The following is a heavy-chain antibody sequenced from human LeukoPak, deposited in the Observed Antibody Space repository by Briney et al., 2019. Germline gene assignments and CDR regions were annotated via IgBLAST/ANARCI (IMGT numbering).Heavy chain of an antibody. J-gene: IGHJ5*02. Sequence: ASVKVSCKASGYTFTSYYMHWVRQAPGQGLEWMGIINPSGGSTSYAQKLQGRVTMTTDTSTSTAYMELRSLRSDDTAVYYCARGDLPPYNWFDPWGQGTLVTVSS. CDR1: GYTFTSYY. CDR3: ARGDLPPYNWFDP. V-gene: IGHV1-46*01. CDR2: INPSGGST.